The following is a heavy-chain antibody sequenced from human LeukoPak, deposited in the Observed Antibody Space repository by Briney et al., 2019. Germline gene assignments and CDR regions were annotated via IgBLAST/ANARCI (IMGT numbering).Heavy chain of an antibody. CDR1: GFSFSTYW. CDR2: IKQDGSGK. D-gene: IGHD4-11*01. V-gene: IGHV3-7*01. CDR3: ARGAAVSAVYYYYYMDV. J-gene: IGHJ6*03. Sequence: GGSLRLSCAASGFSFSTYWMSWVRQAPGKGLEWVASIKQDGSGKYFVDSVKGRFTISRDNAKNSLYLQMNSLRVEGTAVYYCARGAAVSAVYYYYYMDVWGKGTTVTVSS.